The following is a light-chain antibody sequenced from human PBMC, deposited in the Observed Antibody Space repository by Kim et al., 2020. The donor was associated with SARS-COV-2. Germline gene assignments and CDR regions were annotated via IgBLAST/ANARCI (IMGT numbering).Light chain of an antibody. Sequence: QSITISCTGTSSDISVYDCVSWYQQHPGEAPKLIIHDVSQRPSGVSSRFSGSKSGNTASLTIFGLQAEDEADYYCSSFTTSNTLVFGGGTQPDRP. J-gene: IGLJ2*01. CDR2: DVS. CDR3: SSFTTSNTLV. V-gene: IGLV2-14*04. CDR1: SSDISVYDC.